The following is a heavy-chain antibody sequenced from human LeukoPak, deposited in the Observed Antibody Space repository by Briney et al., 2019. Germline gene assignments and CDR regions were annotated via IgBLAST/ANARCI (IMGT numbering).Heavy chain of an antibody. Sequence: SQTLSLTCTVSGGSISSGGYYWSWIRQHPGKGLEWIGYIYYSGSTYYSPSLKSRVTISVDTSKNQFSLKLSSVTAADTAVYYCARGDGGYDILTGYYLGWFDPWGQGTLVTVSS. CDR1: GGSISSGGYY. CDR3: ARGDGGYDILTGYYLGWFDP. CDR2: IYYSGST. V-gene: IGHV4-31*03. D-gene: IGHD3-9*01. J-gene: IGHJ5*02.